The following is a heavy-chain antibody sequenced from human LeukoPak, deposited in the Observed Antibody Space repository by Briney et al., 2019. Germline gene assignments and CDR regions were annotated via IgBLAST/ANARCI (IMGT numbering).Heavy chain of an antibody. Sequence: KPSETLSLTCTVSGGSISTYYWSWIRQPPGKGLEWIGYIYYSGSTNYNPSLKSRVTISVDMSKNQFSLKLTSVTAADTAVYYCARDLIEGGFDFWGQGTMVTVSS. J-gene: IGHJ3*01. V-gene: IGHV4-59*01. CDR2: IYYSGST. CDR3: ARDLIEGGFDF. CDR1: GGSISTYY.